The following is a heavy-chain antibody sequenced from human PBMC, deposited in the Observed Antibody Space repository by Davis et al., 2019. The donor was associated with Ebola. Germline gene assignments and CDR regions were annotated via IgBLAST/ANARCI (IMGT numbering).Heavy chain of an antibody. D-gene: IGHD3-10*01. CDR1: GGSFSGYY. V-gene: IGHV4-34*01. CDR3: ARAGSITVRGVIHRGYNWFDP. CDR2: INHSGST. J-gene: IGHJ5*02. Sequence: PSETLSLTCAVYGGSFSGYYWSWIRQPPGKELEWIGEINHSGSTNYNPSLKSRVTISVDTSKNQFSLKLSSVTAADTAVYYCARAGSITVRGVIHRGYNWFDPWGQGTLVTVSS.